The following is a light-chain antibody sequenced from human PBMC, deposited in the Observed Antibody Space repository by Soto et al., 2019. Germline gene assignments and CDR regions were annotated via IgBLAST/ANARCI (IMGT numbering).Light chain of an antibody. Sequence: QSALPQPRSVSWSPGQLLTISCTVTSSDVDDYRYVSWYQQYPGKAPKLVIYDGTKRPSGVPDRFSGSNSGNTASLTISGLQAEDEADYYCCSYVTTPEIFGTGTKVTVL. CDR2: DGT. J-gene: IGLJ1*01. CDR3: CSYVTTPEI. V-gene: IGLV2-11*01. CDR1: SSDVDDYRY.